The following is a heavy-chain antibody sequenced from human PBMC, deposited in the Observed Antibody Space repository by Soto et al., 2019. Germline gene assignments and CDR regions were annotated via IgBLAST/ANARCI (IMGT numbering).Heavy chain of an antibody. CDR2: IYSGGST. J-gene: IGHJ4*02. V-gene: IGHV3-66*01. Sequence: QPGGSLRLSCAASGFTVSSNYMSWVRQAPGKGLEWVSVIYSGGSTYYADSVKGRFTISRDNSKNTLYLQMNSLRAEDTAVYYCARAPASAWHTFDYWGQGTLVTVSS. CDR1: GFTVSSNY. CDR3: ARAPASAWHTFDY. D-gene: IGHD2-2*01.